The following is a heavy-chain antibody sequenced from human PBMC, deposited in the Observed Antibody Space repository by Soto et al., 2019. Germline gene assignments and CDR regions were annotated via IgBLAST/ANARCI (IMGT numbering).Heavy chain of an antibody. J-gene: IGHJ6*02. CDR3: ARYRDHNYGMDV. CDR1: GFTFSSYD. CDR2: IGTAGDT. V-gene: IGHV3-13*01. D-gene: IGHD1-1*01. Sequence: GGSLRLSCAASGFTFSSYDMHWVRQATGKGLEWVSAIGTAGDTYYPGSVKGRFTISRENAKNPLYLQMNSLRAGDTAVYYCARYRDHNYGMDVWGQGTTVTVSS.